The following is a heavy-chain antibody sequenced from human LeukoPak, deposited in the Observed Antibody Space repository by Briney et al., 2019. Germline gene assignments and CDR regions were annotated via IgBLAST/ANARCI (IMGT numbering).Heavy chain of an antibody. CDR1: GFTFHDYA. Sequence: GRSLRLSCAASGFTFHDYAMHWVRQAPGKGMEWVSYISSSSSTIYYADSVKGRFTISRDNAKNSLYLQMNSLRAEDTAVYYCARSSSWDAFDIWGQGTMVTVSS. CDR2: ISSSSSTI. D-gene: IGHD6-13*01. J-gene: IGHJ3*02. CDR3: ARSSSWDAFDI. V-gene: IGHV3-48*01.